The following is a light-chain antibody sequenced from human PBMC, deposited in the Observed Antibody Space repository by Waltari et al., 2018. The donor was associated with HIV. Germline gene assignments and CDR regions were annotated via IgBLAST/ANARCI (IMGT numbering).Light chain of an antibody. CDR1: FSDVGGYNF. CDR2: EVT. CDR3: CSYAGSRIHVV. V-gene: IGLV2-23*02. Sequence: SALLQPASVSGPPGQSTTISCTGTFSDVGGYNFVSCYQKHPGEAPKIMIYEVTKRPSGVSCRFSGSKSGNTASLTISGRQAEDEADYYCCSYAGSRIHVVFGGGTKLTVL. J-gene: IGLJ2*01.